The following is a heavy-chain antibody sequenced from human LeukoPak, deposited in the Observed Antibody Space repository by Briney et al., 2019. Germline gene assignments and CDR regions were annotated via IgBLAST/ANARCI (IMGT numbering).Heavy chain of an antibody. CDR2: ISVYNGNT. CDR3: AGGYCSSATCRHFDY. J-gene: IGHJ4*02. Sequence: ASVKVSCKASGYTFTGYYMHWVRQAPGQGLEWMGWISVYNGNTNYAQKLQGRVTMTADTSTTTAYMELRSLRSDDTAVYYCAGGYCSSATCRHFDYWGQGALVTVSS. D-gene: IGHD2-2*01. CDR1: GYTFTGYY. V-gene: IGHV1-18*04.